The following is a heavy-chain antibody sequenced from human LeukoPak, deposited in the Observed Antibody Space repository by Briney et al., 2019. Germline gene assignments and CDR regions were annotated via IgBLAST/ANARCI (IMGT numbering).Heavy chain of an antibody. Sequence: PSQTLSLTCAVSGGSISSGGYSWSWIRQPPGKGLEWIGYIYHSGSTYYNPSLKSRVTISVDRSKNQFSLELSSVTAADTAVYYCATRSLGYSYGNGLGYWGQGTLVTVSS. CDR2: IYHSGST. CDR1: GGSISSGGYS. CDR3: ATRSLGYSYGNGLGY. D-gene: IGHD5-18*01. J-gene: IGHJ4*02. V-gene: IGHV4-30-2*01.